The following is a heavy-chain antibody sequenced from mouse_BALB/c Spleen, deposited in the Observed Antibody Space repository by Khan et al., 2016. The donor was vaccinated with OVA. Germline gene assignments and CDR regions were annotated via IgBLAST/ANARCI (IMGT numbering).Heavy chain of an antibody. CDR2: ISYDGSN. V-gene: IGHV3-6*02. CDR1: DYSISSGYY. J-gene: IGHJ4*01. CDR3: ARRNGNYDYAMDS. Sequence: EVQLQESGPGLVKPSQSLSLTCSVTDYSISSGYYWNWIRQFPGNKLEWMGYISYDGSNNYTPSLKNRISITRDTSKNQFFLKLNSVTTEDTATDYCARRNGNYDYAMDSWGQGTSVTVSS. D-gene: IGHD2-1*01.